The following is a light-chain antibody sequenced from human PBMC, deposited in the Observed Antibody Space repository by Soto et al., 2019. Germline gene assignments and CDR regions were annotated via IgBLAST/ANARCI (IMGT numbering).Light chain of an antibody. CDR2: DAS. Sequence: EIVLTQSPATLSLSPGDRATLSCRASQSVSSYLAWYQQQPGQAPRLLIYDASNRATGIPARFSGSGSGTDFTRTISSREPEDFAVYYCQQRSNWPGFTFGPGTKVDIK. J-gene: IGKJ3*01. V-gene: IGKV3-11*01. CDR1: QSVSSY. CDR3: QQRSNWPGFT.